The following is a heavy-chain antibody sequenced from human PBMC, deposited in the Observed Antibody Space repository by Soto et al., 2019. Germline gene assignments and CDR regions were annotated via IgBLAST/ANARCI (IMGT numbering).Heavy chain of an antibody. V-gene: IGHV1-24*01. CDR3: ATDSACVTRGTTNCYYGMDV. Sequence: ASVKVSCKVSGYTLTELSMHWVRQAPGKGLEWMGGFDPEDGETIYAQKFQGRVTMTEDTSTDTAYLERSSLRSEDTAVYYCATDSACVTRGTTNCYYGMDVWGQGTTVAVSS. CDR1: GYTLTELS. D-gene: IGHD1-1*01. J-gene: IGHJ6*02. CDR2: FDPEDGET.